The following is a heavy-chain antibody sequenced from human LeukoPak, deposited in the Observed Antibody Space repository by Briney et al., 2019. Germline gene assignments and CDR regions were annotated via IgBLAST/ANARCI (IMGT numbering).Heavy chain of an antibody. Sequence: GGSLRLSCAASGFTFSSYGMHWVRQAPGKGLEWVAVIWYDGSNKYYADSVKGRFTISRDNSKSTLYLQMNSLRAEDTAVYYCAREKGIAARLDYWGQGTLVTVSS. V-gene: IGHV3-33*01. CDR1: GFTFSSYG. D-gene: IGHD6-6*01. J-gene: IGHJ4*02. CDR3: AREKGIAARLDY. CDR2: IWYDGSNK.